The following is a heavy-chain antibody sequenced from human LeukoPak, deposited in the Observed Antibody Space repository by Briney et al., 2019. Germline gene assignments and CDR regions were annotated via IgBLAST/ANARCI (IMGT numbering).Heavy chain of an antibody. Sequence: PGGSLRLSCAASGFTFSSYWMSWVRQAPGKGLEWVANIKQDGSEKYYVDSVKGRFTISRDNAKNSLYLQMNSLRAEDTAVYYCATSLWFGELFHHFDYWGQGTLVTVSS. CDR2: IKQDGSEK. V-gene: IGHV3-7*01. CDR3: ATSLWFGELFHHFDY. CDR1: GFTFSSYW. D-gene: IGHD3-10*01. J-gene: IGHJ4*02.